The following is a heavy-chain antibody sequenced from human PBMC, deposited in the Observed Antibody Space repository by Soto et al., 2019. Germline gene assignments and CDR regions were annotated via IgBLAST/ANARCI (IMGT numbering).Heavy chain of an antibody. CDR1: SGSISSSNW. J-gene: IGHJ6*03. D-gene: IGHD2-15*01. Sequence: SETLSLTCAVSSGSISSSNWWSWVRQPPGKGLEWIGEIYHSGSTNYNPSLKSRVTISVDKSKNQFSLKLSSVTAADTAVYYCAGHCSGGSCYSPGDYYYYYYMDVWGKGTTVTVSS. V-gene: IGHV4-4*02. CDR3: AGHCSGGSCYSPGDYYYYYYMDV. CDR2: IYHSGST.